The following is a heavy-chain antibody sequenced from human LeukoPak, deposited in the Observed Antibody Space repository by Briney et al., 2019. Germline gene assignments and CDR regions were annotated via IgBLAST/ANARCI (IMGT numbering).Heavy chain of an antibody. CDR2: ISYDGSNK. CDR1: GFTFSSYG. J-gene: IGHJ4*02. D-gene: IGHD3-22*01. Sequence: PGGSLRLSCAASGFTFSSYGMHWVRQAPGKGLEWVAVISYDGSNKYYADSVKGRFTISRDNSKNTLYLQMNSLRAEDTAVYYCAKDRAYYDSSGYQSLSPWGQGTLVTVSS. CDR3: AKDRAYYDSSGYQSLSP. V-gene: IGHV3-30*18.